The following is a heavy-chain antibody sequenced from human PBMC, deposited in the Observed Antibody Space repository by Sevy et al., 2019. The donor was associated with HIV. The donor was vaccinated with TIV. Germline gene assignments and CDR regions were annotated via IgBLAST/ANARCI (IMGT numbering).Heavy chain of an antibody. CDR3: ARDRGLIVGSAIDAFDI. CDR1: GFTFSSYG. CDR2: IWYDGSNK. J-gene: IGHJ3*02. Sequence: GGSLRLSCAASGFTFSSYGMHWVRQAPGKGLEWVAVIWYDGSNKYYADSVKGRFTVSRDNSKNRLYLQMNSLRAEDTAVYYCARDRGLIVGSAIDAFDIWGQGTMVTVSS. D-gene: IGHD3-22*01. V-gene: IGHV3-33*01.